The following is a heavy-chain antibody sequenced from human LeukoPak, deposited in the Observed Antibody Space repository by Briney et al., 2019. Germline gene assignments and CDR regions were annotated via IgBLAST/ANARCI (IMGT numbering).Heavy chain of an antibody. V-gene: IGHV3-33*01. CDR3: ARERSPRMYYFDY. J-gene: IGHJ4*02. Sequence: GGSLRLSCAASGFTFSSYGMHWVRQAPGKGLEWVAVIWYDGSNKYYADSVKGRFTISRDNSKNTLYLQMNSLRAEDTAVYYCARERSPRMYYFDYWGQGTLVTVSS. CDR1: GFTFSSYG. CDR2: IWYDGSNK.